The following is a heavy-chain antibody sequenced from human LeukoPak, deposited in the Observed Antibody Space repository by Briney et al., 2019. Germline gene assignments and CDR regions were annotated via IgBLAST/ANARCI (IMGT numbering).Heavy chain of an antibody. J-gene: IGHJ3*02. D-gene: IGHD6-19*01. CDR1: GGSCSDYY. V-gene: IGHV4-34*01. CDR3: ATYSTGFDI. CDR2: INHRGST. Sequence: PSETLSLTCAVYGGSCSDYYWTWIRQPPGKGLEWIGEINHRGSTHYNPPLNSRVTISVDTSKKQFSLKLSSATAADTAVYYCATYSTGFDIWGQGTVVTVSS.